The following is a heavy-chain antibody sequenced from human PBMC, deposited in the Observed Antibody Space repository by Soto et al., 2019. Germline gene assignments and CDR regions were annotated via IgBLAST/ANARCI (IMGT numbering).Heavy chain of an antibody. J-gene: IGHJ4*02. V-gene: IGHV1-69*01. CDR3: ARVGPAHSYDSSGYYSALDY. Sequence: QVQLVQSGAEVKKPGSSVKVSCTASGDTFSSYAINWVRQAHGQGLEWMGGIIPMFGTANTAQKCKSRVTITAGESTSTVYMELSSLRSEDTAVYYCARVGPAHSYDSSGYYSALDYGGQGTLVTVSS. D-gene: IGHD3-22*01. CDR1: GDTFSSYA. CDR2: IIPMFGTA.